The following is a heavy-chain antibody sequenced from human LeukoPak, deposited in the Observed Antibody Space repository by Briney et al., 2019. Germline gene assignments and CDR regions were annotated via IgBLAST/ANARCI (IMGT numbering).Heavy chain of an antibody. CDR2: ISYDVGKK. V-gene: IGHV3-30*18. J-gene: IGHJ4*02. Sequence: GGSLTLSCAASGFTFSSYRMLWVRHAPGKGLVWVAVISYDVGKKYYADSVKGRFTISRDNSKNTLSLKINTLSAEDTAVYYCAKDYYSYTSGYRDWGQGTLVSVSS. CDR3: AKDYYSYTSGYRD. D-gene: IGHD3-22*01. CDR1: GFTFSSYR.